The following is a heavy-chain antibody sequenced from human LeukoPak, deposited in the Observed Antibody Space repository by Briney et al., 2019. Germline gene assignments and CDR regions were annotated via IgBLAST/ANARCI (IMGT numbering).Heavy chain of an antibody. V-gene: IGHV4-34*01. D-gene: IGHD6-13*01. J-gene: IGHJ4*02. CDR1: GGSFSGYY. CDR3: AGPGIAAAGQYFDY. Sequence: SETLSLTCAVYGGSFSGYYWSWIRQPPGKGLEWIGEINHSGSTNYNPSLKSRVTISVGTSKNQFSLKLSSVTAADTAVYYCAGPGIAAAGQYFDYWGQGTLVTVSS. CDR2: INHSGST.